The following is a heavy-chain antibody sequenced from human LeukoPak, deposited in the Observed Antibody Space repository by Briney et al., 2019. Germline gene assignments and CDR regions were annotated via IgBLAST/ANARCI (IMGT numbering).Heavy chain of an antibody. J-gene: IGHJ5*02. D-gene: IGHD5-24*01. CDR2: MNPNSGNT. Sequence: GASVEVSCKASGYTFTSYDINWVRQATGQGLEWMGWMNPNSGNTGYAQKFQGRVTMTRNTSISTAYMELSSLRSEDTAVYYCARITRPLRATTWFDPWGQGTLVTVSS. V-gene: IGHV1-8*01. CDR3: ARITRPLRATTWFDP. CDR1: GYTFTSYD.